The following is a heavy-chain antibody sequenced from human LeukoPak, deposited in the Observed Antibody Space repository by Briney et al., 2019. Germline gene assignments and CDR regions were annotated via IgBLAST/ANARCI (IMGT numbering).Heavy chain of an antibody. J-gene: IGHJ3*02. CDR3: ARSLRNAFDI. CDR1: GFTFSDYY. V-gene: IGHV3-11*04. CDR2: IRSSSSTI. Sequence: GGSLRLSCAASGFTFSDYYMSWIRQAPGKGLEWVSYIRSSSSTIYYADSVKGRFTISTDNANNSLYLQINSLRAEDTAVYYCARSLRNAFDIWGQGTMVTVSS. D-gene: IGHD3-3*01.